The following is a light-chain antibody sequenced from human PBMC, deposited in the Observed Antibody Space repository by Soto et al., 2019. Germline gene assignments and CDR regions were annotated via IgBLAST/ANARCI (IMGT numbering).Light chain of an antibody. CDR3: CSYVGSSTYV. CDR1: SNVVGNYNL. Sequence: QSVLTQPASVSGSPGQSITISCTGTSNVVGNYNLVSWYQQHPGKAPKLMIYEVSKRPSGVSNRFSGSKSGNTASLTISGLQAEDEADSSCCSYVGSSTYVFATGTKVTVL. V-gene: IGLV2-23*02. CDR2: EVS. J-gene: IGLJ1*01.